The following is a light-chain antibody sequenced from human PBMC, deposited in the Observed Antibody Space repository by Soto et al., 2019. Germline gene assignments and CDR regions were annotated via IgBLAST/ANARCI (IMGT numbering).Light chain of an antibody. Sequence: EIVLTQSPATLSLSPGERATRSCRASQSVSSYLAWYQQKPGQAPRLLIYDASNRATGIPARFSGRGSGPDLTLTISTLEPADFATYYCQQSNTPPLSFGQGTRLEIK. V-gene: IGKV3-11*01. CDR1: QSVSSY. CDR3: QQSNTPPLS. J-gene: IGKJ5*01. CDR2: DAS.